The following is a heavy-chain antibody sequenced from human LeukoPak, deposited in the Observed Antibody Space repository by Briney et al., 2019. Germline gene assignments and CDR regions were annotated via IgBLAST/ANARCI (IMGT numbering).Heavy chain of an antibody. D-gene: IGHD2-2*01. J-gene: IGHJ4*02. CDR3: ARLFSGCSSSRCHVDY. CDR2: ISAYYGNT. Sequence: ASVKVSCKTSGYTFTNYDITWGRHAPGQGLEWMGWISAYYGNTNYAQNLQSRVTMTTDTTTSTAYMVKRSPRTADNAADYCARLFSGCSSSRCHVDYWAQGTLVTVSS. CDR1: GYTFTNYD. V-gene: IGHV1-18*01.